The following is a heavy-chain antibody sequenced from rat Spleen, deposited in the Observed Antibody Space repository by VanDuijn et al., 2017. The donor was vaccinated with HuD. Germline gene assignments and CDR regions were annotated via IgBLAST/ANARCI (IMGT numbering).Heavy chain of an antibody. Sequence: EVQLVETGGGLVQPGRSLKLSCVASGFTFSRYWMYWIRQAPGKGLEWISSINIDGGGTYYSDSVKGRFTISRDNAENTVYLQMNSLRSEDTATYYCAKVRYSSYMGVMDAWGQGASVTVSS. J-gene: IGHJ4*01. CDR2: INIDGGGT. V-gene: IGHV5-58*01. D-gene: IGHD1-2*01. CDR1: GFTFSRYW. CDR3: AKVRYSSYMGVMDA.